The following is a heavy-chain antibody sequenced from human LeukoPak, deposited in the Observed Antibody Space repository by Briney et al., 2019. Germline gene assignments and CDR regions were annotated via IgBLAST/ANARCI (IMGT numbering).Heavy chain of an antibody. CDR1: GFTFSTYV. CDR3: ASLLTYSSGWSDYFDY. CDR2: ISGSGGST. V-gene: IGHV3-23*01. Sequence: PGGSLRLSCAASGFTFSTYVMTWVRQAPGKGLEWVSTISGSGGSTYYADSVKGRFTISRDNSKNTLYLQMNSLRTEDTAVYYCASLLTYSSGWSDYFDYWGQGTLVTVSS. J-gene: IGHJ4*02. D-gene: IGHD6-19*01.